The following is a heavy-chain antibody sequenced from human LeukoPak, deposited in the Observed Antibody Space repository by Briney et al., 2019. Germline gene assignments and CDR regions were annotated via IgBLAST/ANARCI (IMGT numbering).Heavy chain of an antibody. CDR3: AREGGGGSMIVVDHYFDY. CDR2: INPSGGST. J-gene: IGHJ4*02. CDR1: GYTFTSYY. Sequence: ASVKVSCKASGYTFTSYYMHWVRQAPGQGLEWMGIINPSGGSTSYAQKFQGRVTMTRDMSTSTVYMELSSLRSEDTAVYYCAREGGGGSMIVVDHYFDYWGQGTLVTVSS. V-gene: IGHV1-46*01. D-gene: IGHD3-22*01.